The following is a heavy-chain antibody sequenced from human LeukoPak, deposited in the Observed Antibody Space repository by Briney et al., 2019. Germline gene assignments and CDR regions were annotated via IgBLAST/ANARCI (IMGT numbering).Heavy chain of an antibody. V-gene: IGHV3-30*15. CDR1: GFTFSSDA. CDR3: ASFITGTTHEAEP. J-gene: IGHJ5*02. Sequence: GGSLRLSCAPSGFTFSSDAMHWVREAAGPGREGGAVISYDRSNKYYAAAVQGRFTISRDKSKNRLYRQLSSLRAEDTAVYYCASFITGTTHEAEPWGQGTLVTVSP. CDR2: ISYDRSNK. D-gene: IGHD1-7*01.